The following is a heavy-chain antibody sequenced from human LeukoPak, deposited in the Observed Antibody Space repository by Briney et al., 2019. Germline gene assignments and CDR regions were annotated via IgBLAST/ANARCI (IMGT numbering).Heavy chain of an antibody. CDR3: AIGYNYDILTGYHQ. V-gene: IGHV3-9*03. J-gene: IGHJ4*02. D-gene: IGHD3-9*01. CDR1: GFTFDDYA. CDR2: ISWNSGRI. Sequence: GRSLRLSCAASGFTFDDYAMYWVRQAPGKGLEWVAGISWNSGRIGYGDSVKGRFAISRDNAKNSLYLQMNSLRAEDMALYYCAIGYNYDILTGYHQWGQGTLVTVSS.